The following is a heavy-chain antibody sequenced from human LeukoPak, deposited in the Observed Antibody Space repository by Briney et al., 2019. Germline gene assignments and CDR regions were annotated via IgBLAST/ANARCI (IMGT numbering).Heavy chain of an antibody. D-gene: IGHD5-12*01. Sequence: SETLSLTCAVSGGSISSSNWWSWVRQPPGKGLEWIGEIFHRGSTNYNSSLKSRVTILVDKSKNQFSLTLNSVTAADTAVYYCARTGRNSGYGPFDYWGQGTLVTVSS. J-gene: IGHJ4*02. CDR3: ARTGRNSGYGPFDY. V-gene: IGHV4-4*02. CDR2: IFHRGST. CDR1: GGSISSSNW.